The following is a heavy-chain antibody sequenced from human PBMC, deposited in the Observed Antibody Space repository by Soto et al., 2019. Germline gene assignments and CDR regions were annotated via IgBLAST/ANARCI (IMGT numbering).Heavy chain of an antibody. J-gene: IGHJ6*02. D-gene: IGHD2-21*01. V-gene: IGHV4-61*01. CDR3: ARDRSIQEVYYYYRMDV. CDR2: IYYSGST. CDR1: GGSVSSGSYY. Sequence: SETLSLTCTVSGGSVSSGSYYWSWIRQPPGKGLEWIGYIYYSGSTNYTPSLKSRVTISVYTYKNQSSLKMSSVTAADTDVYSCARDRSIQEVYYYYRMDVWGQGTTVTVSS.